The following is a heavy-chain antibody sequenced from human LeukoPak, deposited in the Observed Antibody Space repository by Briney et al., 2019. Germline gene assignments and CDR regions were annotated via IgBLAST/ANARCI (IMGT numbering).Heavy chain of an antibody. J-gene: IGHJ6*02. D-gene: IGHD3-22*01. Sequence: SETLSLTCAVYGGSFSGYYWSWIRQPPGKGLEWIGEINHSGSTNYNPSLESRVTISVDTSKNQFSLKLSSVTAADTAVYYCARIPGITMIVASGKGMDVWGQGTTVTVSS. CDR2: INHSGST. V-gene: IGHV4-34*01. CDR3: ARIPGITMIVASGKGMDV. CDR1: GGSFSGYY.